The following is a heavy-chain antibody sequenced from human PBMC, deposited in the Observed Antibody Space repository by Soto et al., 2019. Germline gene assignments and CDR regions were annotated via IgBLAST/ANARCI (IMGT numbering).Heavy chain of an antibody. Sequence: QVQLVQSGAEVKKPGASVKVSCKASGYTFTSYGISWVRQAPGQGLEWMGWISAYNGNTNYAQKLQGRVTMTTDTATSTAYMELRSLRSDDTAVYYCARDPSGGYFDWFPSYYFDYWGQGTLVTVSS. CDR2: ISAYNGNT. D-gene: IGHD3-9*01. CDR1: GYTFTSYG. V-gene: IGHV1-18*04. CDR3: ARDPSGGYFDWFPSYYFDY. J-gene: IGHJ4*02.